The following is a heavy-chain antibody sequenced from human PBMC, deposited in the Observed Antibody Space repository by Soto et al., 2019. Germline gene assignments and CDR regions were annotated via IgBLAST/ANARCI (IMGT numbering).Heavy chain of an antibody. CDR3: ARGSYGSSSCPRH. J-gene: IGHJ4*02. Sequence: SVKGSFKASGGTFSRYAISWLRQAPGQGLEWMGGIIPIFGTANYAQKFQGRVTITADESTSTAYMELSSLRSGDTAVYYCARGSYGSSSCPRHWGQGTLVTVSS. D-gene: IGHD6-13*01. V-gene: IGHV1-69*13. CDR2: IIPIFGTA. CDR1: GGTFSRYA.